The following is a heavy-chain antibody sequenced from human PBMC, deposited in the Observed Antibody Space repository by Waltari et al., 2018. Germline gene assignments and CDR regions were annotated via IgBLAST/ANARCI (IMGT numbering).Heavy chain of an antibody. J-gene: IGHJ4*02. CDR2: IYYSGST. Sequence: QVQLQESGPGLVKPSETLSLTCTVSGGSISSYYWSWIRQPPGKGLEWIGYIYYSGSTNYNPSLKSRVTISVDTSKNQFSLKLSSVTAADTAVYYCAREGVESPFDYWGQGTLVTVSS. V-gene: IGHV4-59*01. CDR1: GGSISSYY. CDR3: AREGVESPFDY. D-gene: IGHD3-16*01.